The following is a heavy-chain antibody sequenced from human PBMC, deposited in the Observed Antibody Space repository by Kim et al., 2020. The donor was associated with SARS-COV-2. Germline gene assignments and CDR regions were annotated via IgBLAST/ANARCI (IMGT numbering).Heavy chain of an antibody. J-gene: IGHJ4*02. D-gene: IGHD3-10*01. CDR3: ARDFLAGRWLHQTPNFDY. Sequence: KSRVTISVDTSKNQFSLKLSSVTAADTAVYYCARDFLAGRWLHQTPNFDYWGQGTLVTVSS. V-gene: IGHV4-39*07.